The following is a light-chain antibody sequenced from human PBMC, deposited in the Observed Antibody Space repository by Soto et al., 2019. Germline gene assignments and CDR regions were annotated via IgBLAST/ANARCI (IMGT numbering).Light chain of an antibody. CDR3: QCYGRSAPYT. CDR1: QRVASSH. Sequence: EIVLTQSPGTLSLSPGESATLSCRASQRVASSHIAWYRQKPGQPPAPLIYGASNRATGIPDRYSVSGYGRDFSVTMRRLGGEGSAVYYYQCYGRSAPYTFGEGPKLTSK. J-gene: IGKJ2*01. V-gene: IGKV3-20*01. CDR2: GAS.